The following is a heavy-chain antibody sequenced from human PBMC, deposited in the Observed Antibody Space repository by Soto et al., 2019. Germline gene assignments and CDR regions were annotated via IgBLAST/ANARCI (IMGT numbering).Heavy chain of an antibody. CDR1: GFSFSNHG. Sequence: PGGSLRLSCAASGFSFSNHGMQWVRQAPGKGLEWVAVISYDGNVKYYPDSVKGRFTISRDNSQSTLFLQRDSLRPEDAAVYYCAKDLKVSGGFHGSLNYYYGMDVWGQGTTVTVSS. D-gene: IGHD3-10*01. CDR2: ISYDGNVK. J-gene: IGHJ6*02. V-gene: IGHV3-30*18. CDR3: AKDLKVSGGFHGSLNYYYGMDV.